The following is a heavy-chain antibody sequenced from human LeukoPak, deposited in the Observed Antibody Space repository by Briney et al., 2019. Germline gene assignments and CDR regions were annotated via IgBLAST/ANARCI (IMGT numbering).Heavy chain of an antibody. J-gene: IGHJ5*02. D-gene: IGHD2-21*02. CDR1: GFTFSSYG. V-gene: IGHV3-33*01. Sequence: GGSLRLSCAASGFTFSSYGMHWVRQAPGKGLEWVAVIWYDGSNKYYADSVKGRFTLSRDNSKNTLFLQMNTLRAEDTAVYYCARDQDGVTSRYNWFDPWGQGTLVTVSS. CDR2: IWYDGSNK. CDR3: ARDQDGVTSRYNWFDP.